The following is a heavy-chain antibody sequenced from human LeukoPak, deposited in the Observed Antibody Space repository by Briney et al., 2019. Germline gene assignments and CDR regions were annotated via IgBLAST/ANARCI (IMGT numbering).Heavy chain of an antibody. J-gene: IGHJ4*02. CDR1: GGSISSGDYY. CDR3: ARALYSSSLGDYFDY. CDR2: IYYSGST. D-gene: IGHD6-6*01. Sequence: SETLSLTCTVSGGSISSGDYYWSWIRQPPGKGLEWIGYIYYSGSTYYNPSLKSRVTISADTSKNQFSLKLSSVTAADTAVYYCARALYSSSLGDYFDYWGQGTLVTVSS. V-gene: IGHV4-30-4*01.